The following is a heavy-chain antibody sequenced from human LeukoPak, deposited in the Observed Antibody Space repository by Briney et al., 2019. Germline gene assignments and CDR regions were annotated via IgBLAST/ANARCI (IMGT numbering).Heavy chain of an antibody. CDR3: ATQATSGWHHS. V-gene: IGHV1-2*02. D-gene: IGHD6-19*01. CDR1: GYTFTGYY. Sequence: ASVKVSCKASGYTFTGYYMHWVRQAPGQGPEWMGWSNPNSGGTNYAQKFQGRVTMTRDTSLSTVYMELSRLRSDDTAVYSCATQATSGWHHSWGQGTLVTVSS. CDR2: SNPNSGGT. J-gene: IGHJ4*02.